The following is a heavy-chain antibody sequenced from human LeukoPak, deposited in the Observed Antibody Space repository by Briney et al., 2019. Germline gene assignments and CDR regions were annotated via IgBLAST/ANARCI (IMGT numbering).Heavy chain of an antibody. J-gene: IGHJ4*02. V-gene: IGHV3-23*01. Sequence: QPGGSLRLSCAASGFTVSSNYMSWVRQAPGKGLEWVSAISGSGGSTYYADSVKGRFTISRDNSKNTLYLQMNSLRAEDTAVYYCAKDPIAVAGRNYWGQGTLVTVSS. CDR3: AKDPIAVAGRNY. CDR1: GFTVSSNY. D-gene: IGHD6-19*01. CDR2: ISGSGGST.